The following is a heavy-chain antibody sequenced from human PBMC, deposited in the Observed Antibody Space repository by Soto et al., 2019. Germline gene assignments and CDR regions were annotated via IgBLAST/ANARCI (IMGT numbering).Heavy chain of an antibody. Sequence: ASVKVSCKASGHTFTGYFIHWLRQAPGQGLEWMGWININSGGTNYAKKFLGRVTLTSDTSISTGHMELRRLKSDDTAVYYCATSRGAYGQSLFDSWGQATLVTVSS. CDR3: ATSRGAYGQSLFDS. D-gene: IGHD3-10*01. CDR1: GHTFTGYF. CDR2: ININSGGT. V-gene: IGHV1-2*02. J-gene: IGHJ4*02.